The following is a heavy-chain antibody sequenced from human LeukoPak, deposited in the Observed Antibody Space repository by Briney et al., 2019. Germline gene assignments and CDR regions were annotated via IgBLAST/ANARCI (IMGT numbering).Heavy chain of an antibody. D-gene: IGHD5-18*01. J-gene: IGHJ4*02. V-gene: IGHV1-3*01. Sequence: ASVKVSCKASGYTFTSYAMHWVRQAPGQRLEWMGWINAGNGNTKYSQKFQGRVTITRDTSANTAYMELSSLRSEDTAVYYCAKYSSGYNYGFDCWGQGTLVTVSS. CDR1: GYTFTSYA. CDR2: INAGNGNT. CDR3: AKYSSGYNYGFDC.